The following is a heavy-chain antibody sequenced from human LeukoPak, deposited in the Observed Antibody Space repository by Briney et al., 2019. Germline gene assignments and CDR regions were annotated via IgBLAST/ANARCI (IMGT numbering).Heavy chain of an antibody. D-gene: IGHD5/OR15-5a*01. CDR2: IHPDGSST. Sequence: GGSLRLSCAASGFTFNTYWMHWVRQAPGKGLVWVSRIHPDGSSTLYADSVKGRFSISRDNAKNTLFLQMSRLRAEDTAVYYCASGVYDSLYYFDYWGQGTLVTVSS. V-gene: IGHV3-74*01. J-gene: IGHJ4*02. CDR1: GFTFNTYW. CDR3: ASGVYDSLYYFDY.